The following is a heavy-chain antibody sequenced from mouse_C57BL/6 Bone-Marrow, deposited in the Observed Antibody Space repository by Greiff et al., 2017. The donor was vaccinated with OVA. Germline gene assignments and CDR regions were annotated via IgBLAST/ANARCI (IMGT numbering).Heavy chain of an antibody. D-gene: IGHD3-2*02. CDR2: IYPGSGNT. CDR3: ASQDSSGYYFGY. J-gene: IGHJ2*01. Sequence: QVQLQQSGAELVRPGASVKLSCKASGYTFTDYYINWVKQRPGQGLEWIARIYPGSGNTYYNEKFKGKATLTAEKSSSTAYMQLSSLTSEDSAVYFSASQDSSGYYFGYWGQGTTLTVSS. CDR1: GYTFTDYY. V-gene: IGHV1-76*01.